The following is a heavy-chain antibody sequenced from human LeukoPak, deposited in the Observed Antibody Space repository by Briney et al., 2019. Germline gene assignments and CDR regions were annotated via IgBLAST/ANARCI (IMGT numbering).Heavy chain of an antibody. CDR3: AKPIASRRAFDI. J-gene: IGHJ3*02. CDR2: ISGSGGST. V-gene: IGHV3-23*01. Sequence: GGSLRLSCAASGFTFSSYAMSWVRQASGKGLEWVSAISGSGGSTYYADSVKGRFTISRDNSKNTLYLQMNSLRAEDTAVYYCAKPIASRRAFDIWGQGTMVTVSS. CDR1: GFTFSSYA. D-gene: IGHD1-26*01.